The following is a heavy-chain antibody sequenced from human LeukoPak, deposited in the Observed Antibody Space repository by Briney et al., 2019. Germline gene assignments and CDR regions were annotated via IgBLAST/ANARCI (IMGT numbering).Heavy chain of an antibody. CDR3: ARGGGKQWLVKEGPFDY. Sequence: PSETLSLTCAVSGGSISSGGYSWSWIRQPPGKGLEWIGYIYHSGSTYYNPSLKSRVTISVDRSKNQFSLKLSSVTAADTAVYYCARGGGKQWLVKEGPFDYWGQGTLVTVSS. CDR1: GGSISSGGYS. D-gene: IGHD6-19*01. V-gene: IGHV4-30-2*01. J-gene: IGHJ4*02. CDR2: IYHSGST.